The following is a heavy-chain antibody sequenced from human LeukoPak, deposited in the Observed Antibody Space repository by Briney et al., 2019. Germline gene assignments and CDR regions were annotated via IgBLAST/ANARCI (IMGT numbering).Heavy chain of an antibody. Sequence: GGSLILSCAASGIPVSSNSMSWVRQAPGKGLEWVSVIYSGGSTYYADSVKGRFTISRDNPKNTLYLQMNSLRAEDTAVYYCATQDSTWGQGTLVTVSS. CDR3: ATQDST. CDR1: GIPVSSNS. CDR2: IYSGGST. J-gene: IGHJ5*02. V-gene: IGHV3-66*01.